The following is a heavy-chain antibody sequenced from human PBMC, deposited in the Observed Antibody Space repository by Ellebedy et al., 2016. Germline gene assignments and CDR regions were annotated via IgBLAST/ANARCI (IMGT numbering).Heavy chain of an antibody. CDR2: IIQSGTM. CDR3: ARGIYGSGSVDY. CDR1: GVSFSGYY. Sequence: SETLSLTCAVYGVSFSGYYWSWIRQPPGKGLEWIGEIIQSGTMNYSPSLKSRVTISVDKSKNQFSLRLSSVTAADTAVYFCARGIYGSGSVDYWGQGTLVTVSS. J-gene: IGHJ4*02. V-gene: IGHV4-34*01. D-gene: IGHD3-10*01.